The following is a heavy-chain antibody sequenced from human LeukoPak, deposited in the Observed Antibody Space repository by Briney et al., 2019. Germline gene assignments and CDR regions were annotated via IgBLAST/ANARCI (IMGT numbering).Heavy chain of an antibody. Sequence: PGRSLSLSCSASGFTFSSYGMHWLRQAPGKGLEWVAVISYDGSNKYYADSVKGRFTISRDNSKNTLYLQMNSLRAEDTAVYYCAREHSRSDAFDIWGQGTMVTVSS. CDR2: ISYDGSNK. D-gene: IGHD6-13*01. CDR3: AREHSRSDAFDI. J-gene: IGHJ3*02. V-gene: IGHV3-30*19. CDR1: GFTFSSYG.